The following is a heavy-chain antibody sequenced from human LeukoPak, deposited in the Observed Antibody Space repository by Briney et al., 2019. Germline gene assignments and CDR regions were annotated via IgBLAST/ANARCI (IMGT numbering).Heavy chain of an antibody. D-gene: IGHD6-6*01. Sequence: ASVTVSCTASGYTFTGYYIHWVRQAPGQGLEWMGWIDPNSGGTNYAQKFQDRVTMTGDPSISTAYMEVRGLRSDDTAVFYCARAPAYSSSAILDFFHYWGQGTLVTVSS. CDR1: GYTFTGYY. J-gene: IGHJ4*02. CDR3: ARAPAYSSSAILDFFHY. V-gene: IGHV1-2*02. CDR2: IDPNSGGT.